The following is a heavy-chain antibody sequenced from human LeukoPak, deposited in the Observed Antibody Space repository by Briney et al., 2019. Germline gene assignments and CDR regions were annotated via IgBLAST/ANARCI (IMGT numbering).Heavy chain of an antibody. J-gene: IGHJ4*02. D-gene: IGHD2-2*02. V-gene: IGHV4-59*01. Sequence: KPSETLSLTCSVSGGSISSYYWSWIRQPPGKGLEWVGYIYYRGSPNYNPSLKSRVTISEDASKNQFSLKLTSVTAEDTAVYYCARAGYCSSTSCYNEAGGFDYWGQGTLVTVSS. CDR2: IYYRGSP. CDR1: GGSISSYY. CDR3: ARAGYCSSTSCYNEAGGFDY.